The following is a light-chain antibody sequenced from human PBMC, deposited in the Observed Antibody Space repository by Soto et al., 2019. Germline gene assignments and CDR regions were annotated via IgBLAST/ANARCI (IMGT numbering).Light chain of an antibody. CDR3: TQFRSFLLS. CDR2: DAS. Sequence: VVSQSAGSLSLSKGERATLSCRASQTVRNNYLAWYQQKPGQAPRLLIYDASSRATGIPDRFSGGGSGTDFTLTISRLEPEDFALYYCTQFRSFLLSFGGGTKV. CDR1: QTVRNNY. J-gene: IGKJ4*01. V-gene: IGKV3-20*01.